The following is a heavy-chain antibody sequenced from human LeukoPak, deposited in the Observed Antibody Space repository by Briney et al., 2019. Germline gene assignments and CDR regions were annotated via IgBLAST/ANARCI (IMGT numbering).Heavy chain of an antibody. Sequence: ASVKVSCKASGYTFTSYYMHWVRQAPGQGLEWMGIVNPSGGSTSYAQKFQGRVTMTRDMSTSTVYMELSSLRSEDTAVYYCARRNFGGAFDIWGQGTMVTVSS. CDR2: VNPSGGST. CDR3: ARRNFGGAFDI. J-gene: IGHJ3*02. CDR1: GYTFTSYY. D-gene: IGHD2-21*01. V-gene: IGHV1-46*01.